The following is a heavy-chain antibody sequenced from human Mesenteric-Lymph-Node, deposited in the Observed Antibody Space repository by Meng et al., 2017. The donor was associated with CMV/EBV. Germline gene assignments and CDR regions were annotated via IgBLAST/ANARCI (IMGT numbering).Heavy chain of an antibody. CDR1: GFTFSSYK. CDR3: ARDLGAEVPG. V-gene: IGHV3-7*01. D-gene: IGHD4/OR15-4a*01. Sequence: GESLKISCAASGFTFSSYKMNWVRQAPGKGLEWVANIKQDGSEKYYVDSVKGRFTISRDNAKNSLYLQMNSLRAEDTAVYFCARDLGAEVPGWGQGTLVTVSS. J-gene: IGHJ4*02. CDR2: IKQDGSEK.